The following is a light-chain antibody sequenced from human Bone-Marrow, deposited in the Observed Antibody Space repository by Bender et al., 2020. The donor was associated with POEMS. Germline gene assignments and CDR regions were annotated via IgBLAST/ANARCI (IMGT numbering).Light chain of an antibody. V-gene: IGLV2-14*02. J-gene: IGLJ3*02. CDR1: SSDVGCYNL. CDR2: EVS. CDR3: CSYSGSSTLV. Sequence: QSALTQPASVSGSPGQSITISCTGTSSDVGCYNLVSWYQQHPGKAPKLMIYEVSKRPSGVPDRFSGSKSANTASLTISGLQAEDEADYYCCSYSGSSTLVFGGGTKLTVL.